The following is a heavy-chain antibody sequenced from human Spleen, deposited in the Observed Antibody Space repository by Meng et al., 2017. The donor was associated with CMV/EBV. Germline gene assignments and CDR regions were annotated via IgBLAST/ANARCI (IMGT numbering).Heavy chain of an antibody. CDR1: GGSISNYY. CDR3: ARDPYYDSSGYPGRAFDP. J-gene: IGHJ5*02. CDR2: IYYSGST. D-gene: IGHD3-22*01. Sequence: SETLSLTCTVSGGSISNYYWNWIRQPPGKGLEWIGYIYYSGSTSYNPSLKTRDTISVDTSKNQFSLKLSSVTAADTAVYYCARDPYYDSSGYPGRAFDPWGQGTLVTVSS. V-gene: IGHV4-59*12.